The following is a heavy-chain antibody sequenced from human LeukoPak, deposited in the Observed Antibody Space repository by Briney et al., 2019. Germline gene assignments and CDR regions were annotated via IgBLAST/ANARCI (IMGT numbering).Heavy chain of an antibody. J-gene: IGHJ5*02. CDR2: IYHSGST. V-gene: IGHV4-30-2*01. CDR3: ARGRVVAATNWFDP. CDR1: GGSISSGGYS. Sequence: SETLSLTCAVSGGSISSGGYSWSWIRQPPGKGLEWIGYIYHSGSTYHNPSLKSRVTISVDRSKNQFSLKLSSVTAADTAVYYCARGRVVAATNWFDPWGQGTLVTVSS. D-gene: IGHD2-15*01.